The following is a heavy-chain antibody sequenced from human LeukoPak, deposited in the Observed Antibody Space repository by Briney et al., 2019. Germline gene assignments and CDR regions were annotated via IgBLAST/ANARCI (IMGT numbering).Heavy chain of an antibody. CDR2: IYSGGTT. Sequence: GGSLRLSCAASGFTVSSSYMTWVRRAPGKGLEWVSVIYSGGTTYYADSVKGRFTISRDNSKDTLYPQMNSLRAEDTAVYYCARGVAAAGTTLDYWGQGTLVTVSS. V-gene: IGHV3-66*01. J-gene: IGHJ4*02. CDR1: GFTVSSSY. CDR3: ARGVAAAGTTLDY. D-gene: IGHD6-13*01.